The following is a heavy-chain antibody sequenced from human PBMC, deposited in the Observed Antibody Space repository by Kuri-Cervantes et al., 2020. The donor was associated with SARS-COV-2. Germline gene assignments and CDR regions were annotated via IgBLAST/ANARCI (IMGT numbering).Heavy chain of an antibody. V-gene: IGHV3-48*01. D-gene: IGHD3-3*01. J-gene: IGHJ4*02. CDR1: GFSFSSYD. Sequence: GGSLRLSCAASGFSFSSYDMSWIRQAPGKGLEWVSYISSSGSTIYYADSVKGRSTISRDNSKNTLYLQMNSLRAEDTAVYYCAKDSYDFWSGPLDYWGQGTLVTVSS. CDR2: ISSSGSTI. CDR3: AKDSYDFWSGPLDY.